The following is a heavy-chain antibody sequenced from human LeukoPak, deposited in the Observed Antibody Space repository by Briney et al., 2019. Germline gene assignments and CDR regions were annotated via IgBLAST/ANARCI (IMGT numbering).Heavy chain of an antibody. V-gene: IGHV4-4*09. Sequence: SETLSLTCTVSGGSISSYYWSWIRQPPGKGLEWIGYIYTSGSTNYNPSLESRVTISVDTSKNQFSLKLSSVTAADTAVYYCARRRVNYYGSGSYYDLWGQGTLVTVSS. CDR3: ARRRVNYYGSGSYYDL. CDR2: IYTSGST. D-gene: IGHD3-10*01. CDR1: GGSISSYY. J-gene: IGHJ4*02.